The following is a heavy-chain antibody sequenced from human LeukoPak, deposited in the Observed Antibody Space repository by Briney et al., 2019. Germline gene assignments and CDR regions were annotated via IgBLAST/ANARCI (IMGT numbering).Heavy chain of an antibody. D-gene: IGHD6-19*01. V-gene: IGHV4-39*01. CDR2: IFYSGST. CDR1: GGSISSSSYY. Sequence: SETLSLTCTVSGGSISSSSYYWGWIRQPPGKGLEWIGSIFYSGSTYYNPSLTSRVTISVDTSKRQFALNLRSVTAADTAVYYCARHAGAGFDYWGQGTLVTVSS. CDR3: ARHAGAGFDY. J-gene: IGHJ4*02.